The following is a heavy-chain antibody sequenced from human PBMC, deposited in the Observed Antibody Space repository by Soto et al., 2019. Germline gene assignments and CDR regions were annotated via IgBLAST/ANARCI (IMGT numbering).Heavy chain of an antibody. V-gene: IGHV3-23*01. CDR1: GFTFENYA. CDR2: ISGSGGST. J-gene: IGHJ1*01. Sequence: GGSLRLSCSGSGFTFENYAVSWVRQAPGKGLEWVSAISGSGGSTYYADSVKGRFTISRDNSKNTLYLQMNSLRAEDTAVYYCAKDAELPTVTQAPLPAYFPHWGQGTLVT. CDR3: AKDAELPTVTQAPLPAYFPH. D-gene: IGHD4-17*01.